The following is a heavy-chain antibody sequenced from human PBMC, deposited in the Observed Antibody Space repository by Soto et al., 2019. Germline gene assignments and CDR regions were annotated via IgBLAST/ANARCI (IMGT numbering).Heavy chain of an antibody. CDR3: ARQGYCSGGSCLHLDY. CDR2: IYYSGST. Sequence: SETLSLTCTVSGGSISSYYWSWIRQPPGKGLEWIGYIYYSGSTNYNPSLKSRVTISVDTSKNQFSLKLSSVTAADTAVYYCARQGYCSGGSCLHLDYWGQGTLVTVSS. V-gene: IGHV4-59*08. J-gene: IGHJ4*02. D-gene: IGHD2-15*01. CDR1: GGSISSYY.